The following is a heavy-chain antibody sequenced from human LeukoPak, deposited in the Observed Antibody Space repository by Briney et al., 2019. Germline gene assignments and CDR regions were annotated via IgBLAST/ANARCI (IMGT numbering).Heavy chain of an antibody. V-gene: IGHV3-74*01. D-gene: IGHD3-10*01. Sequence: GGSLRLSCAASGFSFSSYWMHWVRQAPGKGLVWVSHINTDGTRTSYADSVKGRFTISRDNAKNSLYLQMNSLRAEDTAVYYCASFNPVMVRGVIVDYWGQGTLVTVSS. CDR2: INTDGTRT. CDR3: ASFNPVMVRGVIVDY. CDR1: GFSFSSYW. J-gene: IGHJ4*02.